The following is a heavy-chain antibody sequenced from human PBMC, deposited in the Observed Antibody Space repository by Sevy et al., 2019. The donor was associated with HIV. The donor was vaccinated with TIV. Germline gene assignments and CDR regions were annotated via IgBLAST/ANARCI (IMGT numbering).Heavy chain of an antibody. CDR1: GFTFSDYF. CDR3: ARENRHCTNGICYGYYGMDV. V-gene: IGHV3-11*01. J-gene: IGHJ6*02. D-gene: IGHD2-8*01. Sequence: GSLRLSWAASGFTFSDYFMSWIRQAPGKGLEWISYISLSGSTIYYADSVKGRFTISRDNAKKSLYLQMNSLRAEDTAVYYCARENRHCTNGICYGYYGMDVWGQGTTVTVSS. CDR2: ISLSGSTI.